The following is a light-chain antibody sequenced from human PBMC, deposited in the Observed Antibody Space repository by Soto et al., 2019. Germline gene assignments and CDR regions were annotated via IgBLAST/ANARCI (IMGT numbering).Light chain of an antibody. CDR1: QSVSSAY. CDR3: HNYVSSRHT. J-gene: IGKJ2*01. Sequence: EIVLTQTPGTMSLSPGERATLSCRAGQSVSSAYLGWYRHKTGQAPRILIYGESISAADRPDRLSGSVSETDLNLTISRLEPEDFAVYYCHNYVSSRHTCGQGTKVDIK. CDR2: GES. V-gene: IGKV3-20*01.